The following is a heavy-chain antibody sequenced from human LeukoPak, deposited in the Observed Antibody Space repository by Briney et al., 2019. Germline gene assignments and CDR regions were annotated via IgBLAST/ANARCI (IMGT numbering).Heavy chain of an antibody. CDR3: ARFSGPGMQHYYYYMDV. CDR1: GFSVSMKY. D-gene: IGHD3-10*01. CDR2: IFSGGAT. J-gene: IGHJ6*03. Sequence: GGSLRLSCAASGFSVSMKYMTWVRQAPGKGLEWVSVIFSGGATYYADSVKGRFTVSRDNSKNMMYLQMNSLRAEDAAVYYCARFSGPGMQHYYYYMDVWGTGTTVTVSS. V-gene: IGHV3-53*01.